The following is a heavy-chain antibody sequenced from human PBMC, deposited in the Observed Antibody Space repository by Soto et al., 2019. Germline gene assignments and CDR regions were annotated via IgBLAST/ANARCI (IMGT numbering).Heavy chain of an antibody. CDR1: GGTFSSNT. J-gene: IGHJ6*02. D-gene: IGHD3-16*01. V-gene: IGHV1-69*02. Sequence: QVQLVQSGAEVKKPGSSVRASCKASGGTFSSNTLSWVRQAPGQGLEWMGRITPVLDMADYEQKFQDRLTITADKSTTTVYMELGSLRSEDTAIYYCARAISSGGRFSGMDVWGQGTTVTVSS. CDR3: ARAISSGGRFSGMDV. CDR2: ITPVLDMA.